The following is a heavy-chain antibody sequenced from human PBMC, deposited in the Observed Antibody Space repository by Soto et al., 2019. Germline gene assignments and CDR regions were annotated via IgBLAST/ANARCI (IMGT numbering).Heavy chain of an antibody. J-gene: IGHJ4*02. CDR2: IYYSGST. Sequence: SETLSLTCTVSGGSISSYYWSWIRQPPGKGLEWIGYIYYSGSTNYNPSLKSRVTISVDTSKNQFSLKLSSVTAADTAVYYCAGGRATYYDFWSGKQPYYFDYWGQGTLVTVSS. V-gene: IGHV4-59*08. D-gene: IGHD3-3*01. CDR1: GGSISSYY. CDR3: AGGRATYYDFWSGKQPYYFDY.